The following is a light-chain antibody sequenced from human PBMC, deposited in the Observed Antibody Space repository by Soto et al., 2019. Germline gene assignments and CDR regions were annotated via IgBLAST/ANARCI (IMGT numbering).Light chain of an antibody. CDR1: SSDIGGYNY. Sequence: QSALTQPASVSGSPGQSITMPCTGTSSDIGGYNYVSWYQQFPGKAPKLMIYDVSNRPSGVSNRFSASKSGNTATLTISGLQDEDEASYYCSSYTSSSTLVVFGGGTKVTVL. CDR3: SSYTSSSTLVV. J-gene: IGLJ2*01. CDR2: DVS. V-gene: IGLV2-14*01.